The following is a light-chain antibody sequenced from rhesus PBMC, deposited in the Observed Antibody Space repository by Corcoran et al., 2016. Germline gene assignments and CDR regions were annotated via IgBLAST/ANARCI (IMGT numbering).Light chain of an antibody. CDR2: KAV. J-gene: IGKJ1*01. Sequence: DIQMTQSPSSPSASVGDTVTITRRASQSISIWLAWYQQKPGKAPKLMIDKAVSLQSGVPSRFSGSGSGTGFKIAISSMQAEDFATNYCQQYSSRPWAFGQGTKVEVK. V-gene: IGKV1-22*01. CDR3: QQYSSRPWA. CDR1: QSISIW.